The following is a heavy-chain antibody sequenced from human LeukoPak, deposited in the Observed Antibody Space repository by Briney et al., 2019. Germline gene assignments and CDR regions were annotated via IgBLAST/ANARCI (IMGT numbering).Heavy chain of an antibody. D-gene: IGHD4-17*01. Sequence: SGPTLVKPSETLSLTCTVSGGSISSYYWGWIRQPPGKGLEWIGSIYYSGSTYYNPSLKSRVTISVDTSKNQFSLKLSSVNAADTAVYYCARETNAVTTPFDYWGQGTLVTVSS. CDR1: GGSISSYY. V-gene: IGHV4-39*07. J-gene: IGHJ4*02. CDR2: IYYSGST. CDR3: ARETNAVTTPFDY.